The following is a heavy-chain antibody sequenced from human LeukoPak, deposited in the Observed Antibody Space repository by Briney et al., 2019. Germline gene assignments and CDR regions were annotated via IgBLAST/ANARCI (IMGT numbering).Heavy chain of an antibody. Sequence: EASVKVSCKASGYTFTGYYMHWVRQAPGQGLEWMGWINPNSGGTNYAQKFQGRVTMTRDTSISTAYMELSRLRSDDTAVYYRARVTGYSSSWYVVDYWGQGTLVTVSS. J-gene: IGHJ4*02. CDR1: GYTFTGYY. CDR3: ARVTGYSSSWYVVDY. D-gene: IGHD6-13*01. V-gene: IGHV1-2*02. CDR2: INPNSGGT.